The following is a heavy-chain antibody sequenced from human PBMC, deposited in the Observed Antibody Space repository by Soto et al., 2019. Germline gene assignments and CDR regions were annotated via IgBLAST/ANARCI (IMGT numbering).Heavy chain of an antibody. J-gene: IGHJ3*02. V-gene: IGHV4-31*03. CDR2: IYYSGST. Sequence: QVQLQESGPGLVKPSQTLSLTCTVSGGSISSGGYYWSWIRQHPGKGLEWIGYIYYSGSTYYNPSLKSRVTISVDTSKNQFSLKLSSVTAADTAVYYCARESMVRGVIYDAFDIWGQGTMVTVSS. D-gene: IGHD3-10*01. CDR3: ARESMVRGVIYDAFDI. CDR1: GGSISSGGYY.